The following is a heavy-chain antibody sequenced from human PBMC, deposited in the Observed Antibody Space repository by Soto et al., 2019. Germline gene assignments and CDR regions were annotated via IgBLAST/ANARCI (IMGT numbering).Heavy chain of an antibody. V-gene: IGHV4-31*03. J-gene: IGHJ4*02. CDR2: IYYSGST. CDR1: GGSISSGVYY. D-gene: IGHD5-18*01. CDR3: AREKMNPALLTASDY. Sequence: PSETLSLTCTVSGGSISSGVYYWSWIRQHPGKGLEWIGYIYYSGSTYYNPSLKSRVTISVDTSKNQFSLKLSSVTAADTAVYYCAREKMNPALLTASDYCGQRTLVTVSS.